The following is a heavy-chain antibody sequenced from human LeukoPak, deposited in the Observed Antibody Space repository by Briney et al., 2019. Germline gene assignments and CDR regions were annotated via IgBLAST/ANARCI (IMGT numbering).Heavy chain of an antibody. CDR1: GYTLTELS. CDR3: ATVVDDESIAAAGTWWFDP. CDR2: FDPEDGET. D-gene: IGHD6-13*01. Sequence: ASVKVSCKVSGYTLTELSMHWVRQAPGKGLEWMGGFDPEDGETIYAQKFQGRVTMTEDTSTDTAYMELSSLRSEDTAVYYCATVVDDESIAAAGTWWFDPWGQGTLVTVSS. J-gene: IGHJ5*02. V-gene: IGHV1-24*01.